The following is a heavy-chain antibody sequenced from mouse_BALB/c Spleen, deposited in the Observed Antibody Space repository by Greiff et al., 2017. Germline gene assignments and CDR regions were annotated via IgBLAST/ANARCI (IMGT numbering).Heavy chain of an antibody. Sequence: VQLQQSGAELARPGASVKLSCKASGYTFTSYWMQWVKQRPGQGLEWIGAIYPGDGDTRYTQKFKGKATLTADKSSSTAYMQLSSLASEDSAVYYCARGDLHGNPFAYWGQGTLVTVSA. CDR3: ARGDLHGNPFAY. CDR1: GYTFTSYW. V-gene: IGHV1-87*01. CDR2: IYPGDGDT. J-gene: IGHJ3*01. D-gene: IGHD2-1*01.